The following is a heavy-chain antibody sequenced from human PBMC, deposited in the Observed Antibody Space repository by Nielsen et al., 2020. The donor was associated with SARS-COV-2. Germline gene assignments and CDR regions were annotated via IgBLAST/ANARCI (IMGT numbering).Heavy chain of an antibody. Sequence: GGSLRLSCAASGFTFSTYAMSWVRQAPGKGLQWVSTISDSGTNTYYADSVKGRFTISRDNSKNTLYLQMNSLRAEDTAVYYCARASSGSYLYYFDYWGQGTLVTVSS. CDR1: GFTFSTYA. D-gene: IGHD1-26*01. CDR2: ISDSGTNT. V-gene: IGHV3-23*01. CDR3: ARASSGSYLYYFDY. J-gene: IGHJ4*02.